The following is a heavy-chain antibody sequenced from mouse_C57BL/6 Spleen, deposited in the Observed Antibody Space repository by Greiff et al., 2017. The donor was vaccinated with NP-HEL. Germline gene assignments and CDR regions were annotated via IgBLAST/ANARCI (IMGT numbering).Heavy chain of an antibody. Sequence: QVHVKQSGAELVKPGASVKISCKASGYAFSSYWMNWVKQRPGKGLEWIGQIYPGDGDTNYNGKFKGKATLTADKSSSTAYMQLSSLTSEDSAVYFCAYYDYDGGNAMDYWGQGTSVTVSS. J-gene: IGHJ4*01. D-gene: IGHD2-4*01. CDR3: AYYDYDGGNAMDY. V-gene: IGHV1-80*01. CDR1: GYAFSSYW. CDR2: IYPGDGDT.